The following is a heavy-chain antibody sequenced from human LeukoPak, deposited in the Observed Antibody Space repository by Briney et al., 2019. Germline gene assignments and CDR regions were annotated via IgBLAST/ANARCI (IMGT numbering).Heavy chain of an antibody. V-gene: IGHV3-53*01. CDR2: IYSGGST. J-gene: IGHJ6*02. CDR3: ARDADSSSWSMYYYYGMDV. D-gene: IGHD6-13*01. Sequence: GGSLRLSCAASGFTFSSNYMSWVRQAPGKGLEWVSVIYSGGSTYYSDSVKGRFTISRDNSKNTLYLQMNSLRAEDTAVYYCARDADSSSWSMYYYYGMDVWGQGTTVTVSS. CDR1: GFTFSSNY.